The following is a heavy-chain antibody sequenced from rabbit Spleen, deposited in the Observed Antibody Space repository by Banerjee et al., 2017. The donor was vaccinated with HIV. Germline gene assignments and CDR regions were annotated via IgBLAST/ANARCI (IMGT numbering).Heavy chain of an antibody. J-gene: IGHJ6*01. Sequence: QEQLEESGGRLVPPGGSLANYCKASGFSFNCGYDMCWVRQAPGKGLEWIACSYAGTSGSTYSAIWAKGRFTISKTSSTTVTLQRTRLTAADTATYFCARDTFTSFSTYGMDLWGPGTLVTVS. CDR3: ARDTFTSFSTYGMDL. CDR1: GFSFNCGYD. V-gene: IGHV1S45*01. D-gene: IGHD2-1*01. CDR2: SYAGTSGST.